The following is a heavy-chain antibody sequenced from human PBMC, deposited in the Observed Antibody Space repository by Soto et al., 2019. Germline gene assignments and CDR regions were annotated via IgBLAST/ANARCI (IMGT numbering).Heavy chain of an antibody. CDR1: GFTFSGIG. Sequence: GGSLRLSCAASGFTFSGIGMHWVRQAPGKGLEWVAIISHDGSKKYYGDSVKGRFTFSRDNSKNTVYLQMDSLRAEDTAVYYCAKPRGTVGMGMFYYGMDVWGQGTTVTVSS. CDR2: ISHDGSKK. V-gene: IGHV3-30*18. J-gene: IGHJ6*02. D-gene: IGHD6-13*01. CDR3: AKPRGTVGMGMFYYGMDV.